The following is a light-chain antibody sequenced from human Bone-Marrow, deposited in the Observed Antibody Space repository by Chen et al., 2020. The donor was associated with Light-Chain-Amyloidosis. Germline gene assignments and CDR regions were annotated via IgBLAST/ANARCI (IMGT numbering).Light chain of an antibody. V-gene: IGLV3-21*02. J-gene: IGLJ3*02. Sequence: SYVLTQPSSVSVAPGQTATIACGGNNIGSPSVHWYQQTPGQAPLLVVYDDSDPPSGIPERLSGSNSGNTSTLTSSRVEAGDEADYYCQVSDRRSDRPVFGGGTKLTVL. CDR2: DDS. CDR1: NIGSPS. CDR3: QVSDRRSDRPV.